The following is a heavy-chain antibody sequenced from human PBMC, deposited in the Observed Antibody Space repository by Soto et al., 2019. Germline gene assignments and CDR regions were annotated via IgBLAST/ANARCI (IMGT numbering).Heavy chain of an antibody. V-gene: IGHV1-18*01. CDR2: ISAYNGNT. J-gene: IGHJ4*02. CDR3: ARSDPNCSSSRYGRHYFDY. D-gene: IGHD6-13*01. CDR1: GYTFTSYG. Sequence: QVQLVQSGAEVKKPGASVKVSCKASGYTFTSYGISWVRQAPGQGLEWMGWISAYNGNTNYAQKLQGRVTMTTDTXXSXAXXEMRSLRADDTAVYYCARSDPNCSSSRYGRHYFDYWGQGTLVNVSS.